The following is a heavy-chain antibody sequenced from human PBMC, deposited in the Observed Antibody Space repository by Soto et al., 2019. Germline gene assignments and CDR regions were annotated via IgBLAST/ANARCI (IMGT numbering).Heavy chain of an antibody. Sequence: QVQLHQWGAGLLKPSETLSLACSIYSGSFSGYYWSWIRQPPGKGLEWIGEISQSVNTNYSPSLKSRVSIAIDTSKKQFALNLASVSAAETAVYYCARAPKVSGSSQTRPDFWGQGTLVTVSS. CDR1: SGSFSGYY. V-gene: IGHV4-34*01. J-gene: IGHJ4*02. CDR3: ARAPKVSGSSQTRPDF. CDR2: ISQSVNT. D-gene: IGHD6-6*01.